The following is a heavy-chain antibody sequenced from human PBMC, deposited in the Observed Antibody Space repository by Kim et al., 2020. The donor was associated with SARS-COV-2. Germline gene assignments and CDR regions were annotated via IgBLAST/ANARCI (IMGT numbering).Heavy chain of an antibody. CDR3: AKDQEAYCGGDCYSFMDY. J-gene: IGHJ4*02. Sequence: KGRFTIARDNSKNPLYLQMNSLRAEDTAVYYCAKDQEAYCGGDCYSFMDYWGQGTLVTVSS. D-gene: IGHD2-21*01. V-gene: IGHV3-23*01.